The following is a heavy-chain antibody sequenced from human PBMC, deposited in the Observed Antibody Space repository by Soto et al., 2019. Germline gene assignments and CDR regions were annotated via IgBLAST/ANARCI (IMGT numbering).Heavy chain of an antibody. V-gene: IGHV4-31*03. CDR3: ARGMGYCSGGSWYPNWFDT. Sequence: SETLSLTCTVSGGSISSGGYYWSWIRQHPGKGLEWIGYIYYSGSTYYNPSLKSRVTISVDTSKNQFSLKLSSVTAADTAVYYCARGMGYCSGGSWYPNWFDTWGQGTLLTVSS. D-gene: IGHD2-15*01. CDR1: GGSISSGGYY. J-gene: IGHJ5*02. CDR2: IYYSGST.